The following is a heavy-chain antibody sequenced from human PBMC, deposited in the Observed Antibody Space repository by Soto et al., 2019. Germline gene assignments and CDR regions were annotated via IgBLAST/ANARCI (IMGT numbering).Heavy chain of an antibody. CDR1: GGSFSGYY. CDR2: INHSGST. CDR3: ARTYYYDSSGYYYAYLDY. J-gene: IGHJ4*02. D-gene: IGHD3-22*01. V-gene: IGHV4-34*01. Sequence: PSETLSLTCAVYGGSFSGYYWSWIRQPPGKGLEWIGEINHSGSTSYNPSLKSRVTISVDTSKNQFSLKLSSVTAADTAVYYCARTYYYDSSGYYYAYLDYWGQGTLVTVSS.